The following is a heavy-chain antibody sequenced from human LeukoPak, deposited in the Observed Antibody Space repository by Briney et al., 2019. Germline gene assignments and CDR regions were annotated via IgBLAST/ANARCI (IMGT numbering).Heavy chain of an antibody. CDR2: IYYSGST. D-gene: IGHD5-18*01. Sequence: SETLSLTCTVSGGSITSYYWTWIRQPPGKGLEWIGSIYYSGSTNYNPSLKSRVTISVDTSKNQFSLKLSSVTAADTALYYCAREDGYRYDYWGQGTLVTVSS. J-gene: IGHJ4*02. CDR3: AREDGYRYDY. V-gene: IGHV4-59*01. CDR1: GGSITSYY.